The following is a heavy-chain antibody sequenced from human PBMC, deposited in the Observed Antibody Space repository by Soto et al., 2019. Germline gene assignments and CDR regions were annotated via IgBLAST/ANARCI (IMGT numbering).Heavy chain of an antibody. CDR1: GFIFSAYG. CDR2: ISYDGSNE. Sequence: QVQLVESGGGVVQPGRSLRLSCAASGFIFSAYGMHWVRQAPGKGLEWVAVISYDGSNEFYADSVKGRFTISRDNSKNTLYLQMNSLKADDTAVYYCAKGGGGSTYFDDWGQGTLVTVSS. D-gene: IGHD2-15*01. CDR3: AKGGGGSTYFDD. V-gene: IGHV3-30*18. J-gene: IGHJ4*02.